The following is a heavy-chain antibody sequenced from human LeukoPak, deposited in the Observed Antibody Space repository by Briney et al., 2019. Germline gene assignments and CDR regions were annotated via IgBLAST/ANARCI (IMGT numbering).Heavy chain of an antibody. CDR3: VRGGWNYDFAFDI. J-gene: IGHJ3*02. D-gene: IGHD1-7*01. Sequence: GGSLRLSCAASGFAFSSYNIKWVRQAPGKGLEWVSSISSSSIYIYYADSVRGRFTISRDNANNSLYLHMNSQRAEDTAVYYCVRGGWNYDFAFDIWGQGTMVTVSS. V-gene: IGHV3-21*01. CDR2: ISSSSIYI. CDR1: GFAFSSYN.